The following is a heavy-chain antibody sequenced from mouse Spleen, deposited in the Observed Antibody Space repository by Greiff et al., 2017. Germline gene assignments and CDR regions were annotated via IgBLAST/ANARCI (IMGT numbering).Heavy chain of an antibody. Sequence: VQLKESGAELVKPGASVKLSCTASGFNIKDTYMHWVKQRPEQGLEWIGRIDPANGNTKYDPKFQGKATITADTSSNTAYLQLSSLTSEDTAVYYCARGNLYYFDYWGQGTTLTVSS. D-gene: IGHD2-1*01. V-gene: IGHV14-3*02. CDR1: GFNIKDTY. CDR2: IDPANGNT. CDR3: ARGNLYYFDY. J-gene: IGHJ2*01.